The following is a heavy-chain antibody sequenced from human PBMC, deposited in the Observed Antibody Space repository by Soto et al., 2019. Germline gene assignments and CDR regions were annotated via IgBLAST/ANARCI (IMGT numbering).Heavy chain of an antibody. CDR1: GFTFSSYA. CDR3: AKSLRNTLNIRPLAMGWFDP. CDR2: ISGSGGST. Sequence: EVQLLESGGGLVQPGGSLRLSCAASGFTFSSYAMSWVRQAPGKGLEWVSAISGSGGSTYYADSVKGRFTISRDNSKNTLYLQMNSLRAEDTAVYYCAKSLRNTLNIRPLAMGWFDPWGQGTLVTVSS. D-gene: IGHD5-18*01. J-gene: IGHJ5*02. V-gene: IGHV3-23*01.